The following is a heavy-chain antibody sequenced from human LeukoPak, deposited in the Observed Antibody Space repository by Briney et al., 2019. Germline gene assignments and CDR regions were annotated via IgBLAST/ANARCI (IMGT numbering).Heavy chain of an antibody. D-gene: IGHD3-3*01. V-gene: IGHV4-34*01. CDR1: GGSFSGYY. CDR2: INHSGST. J-gene: IGHJ5*02. Sequence: SETLSLTCAVYGGSFSGYYWSWIRQPPGKGLEWIGEINHSGSTNYNPSLKSRVTISVNTSKNQFSLKLSSVTAADTAVYYCARGNRDIYDFWSGYYKTKPNWFDPWGQGTLVTVSS. CDR3: ARGNRDIYDFWSGYYKTKPNWFDP.